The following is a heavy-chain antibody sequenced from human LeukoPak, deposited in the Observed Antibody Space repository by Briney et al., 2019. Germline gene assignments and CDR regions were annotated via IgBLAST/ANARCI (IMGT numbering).Heavy chain of an antibody. D-gene: IGHD6-19*01. CDR1: GYTFTTYG. V-gene: IGHV1-18*01. J-gene: IGHJ4*02. Sequence: ASVKVSCKASGYTFTTYGISWVRQAPGQGLEWMGWISPYNGDTRYVQKLQGRVTMTTDTSTSTAYMELRSLRFDDTAVFYCARAGSGSGWYFDYWGQGTLVTVSS. CDR3: ARAGSGSGWYFDY. CDR2: ISPYNGDT.